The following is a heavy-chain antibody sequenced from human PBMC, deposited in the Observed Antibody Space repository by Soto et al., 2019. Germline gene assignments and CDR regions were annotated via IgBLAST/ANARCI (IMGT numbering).Heavy chain of an antibody. CDR3: ARDRGYDFWSGYYFTPKGGFDY. D-gene: IGHD3-3*01. CDR1: GFTFSSYW. J-gene: IGHJ4*02. V-gene: IGHV3-74*01. CDR2: INSDGSST. Sequence: EVQLVESGGGLVQPGGSLRLSCAASGFTFSSYWMHWVRQAPGKGLVWVSRINSDGSSTSYADSVKGRFTISRDNAKNTLYLQMNSLRAEDTAVYYCARDRGYDFWSGYYFTPKGGFDYWGQGTLVTVSS.